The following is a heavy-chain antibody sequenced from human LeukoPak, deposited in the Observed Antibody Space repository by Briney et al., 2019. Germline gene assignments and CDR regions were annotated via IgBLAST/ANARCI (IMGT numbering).Heavy chain of an antibody. CDR2: IYSGGST. Sequence: GGSLRLSCAASGFTVSSNYMSCVRQAPGKGLEWVSVIYSGGSTYYADSVKGRFTISRDSSKNTLYLQMNSLRAEDTAVYYCARGSVDGDYLFSWGQGTLVTVSS. D-gene: IGHD4-17*01. V-gene: IGHV3-53*01. CDR1: GFTVSSNY. CDR3: ARGSVDGDYLFS. J-gene: IGHJ5*02.